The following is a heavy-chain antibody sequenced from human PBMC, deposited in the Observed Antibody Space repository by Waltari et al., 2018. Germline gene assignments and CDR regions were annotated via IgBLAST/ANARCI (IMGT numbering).Heavy chain of an antibody. CDR1: GCTGRGDS. CDR3: AREGYGDYDSRAFDL. CDR2: ISSSSSTI. V-gene: IGHV3-48*01. J-gene: IGHJ3*01. Sequence: EVQLVESGGGLGQPGGSRRLSGAASGCTGRGDSMNWVRQAPGKGLEWVSYISSSSSTIYYADSVKGRFTLSRANVTNSLYLQMNSLRAADTDVYYCAREGYGDYDSRAFDLWGSGTMFPVPS. D-gene: IGHD4-17*01.